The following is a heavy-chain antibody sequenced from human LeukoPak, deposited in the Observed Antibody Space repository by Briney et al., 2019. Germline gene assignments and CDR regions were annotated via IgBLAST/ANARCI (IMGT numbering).Heavy chain of an antibody. D-gene: IGHD3-16*01. CDR2: ISYDGSNK. CDR1: GFTFSSYG. CDR3: ARDCMITFGGDQYYGMDV. J-gene: IGHJ6*02. Sequence: PGGSLRLSCAASGFTFSSYGMHWVRQAPGKGLEWVAVISYDGSNKYYADSVKGRFTISRDKSKNTLYLQMNSLRAEDTAVYYCARDCMITFGGDQYYGMDVWGQGTTVTVSS. V-gene: IGHV3-30*03.